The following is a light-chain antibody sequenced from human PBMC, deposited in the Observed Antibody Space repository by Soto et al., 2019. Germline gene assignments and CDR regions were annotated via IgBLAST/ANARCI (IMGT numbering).Light chain of an antibody. CDR1: SSNIGAGYD. CDR3: QSYDSSLSGYV. CDR2: GNS. Sequence: QSVLTQPPSVCGAPGQRVTISCTGSSSNIGAGYDVHWYPHLPGTAPQLLIYGNSNRPSGFPDRFSGSKSGASAYLAITGLQADDEADYYCQSYDSSLSGYVFGTGTKVTVL. V-gene: IGLV1-40*01. J-gene: IGLJ1*01.